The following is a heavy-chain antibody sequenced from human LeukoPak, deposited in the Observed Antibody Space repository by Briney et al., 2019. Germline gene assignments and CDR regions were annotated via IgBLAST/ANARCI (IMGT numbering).Heavy chain of an antibody. D-gene: IGHD3-16*02. Sequence: SETLSLTCTVSGGSISSGGYYWSWIRQHPGKSLEWIGYTYYSGSTYYNPSLKSRVTISVDTSKNQFSLKLSSVTAADTAVYYCARAAGDYVWGSYRGPDYWGQGTLVTVSS. V-gene: IGHV4-31*03. CDR3: ARAAGDYVWGSYRGPDY. CDR2: TYYSGST. CDR1: GGSISSGGYY. J-gene: IGHJ4*02.